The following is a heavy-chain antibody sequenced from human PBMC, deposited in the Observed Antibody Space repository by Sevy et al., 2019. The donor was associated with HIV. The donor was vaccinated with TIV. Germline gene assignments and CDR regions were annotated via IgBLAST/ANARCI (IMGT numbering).Heavy chain of an antibody. J-gene: IGHJ6*02. V-gene: IGHV1-69*13. Sequence: ASVKVSCKASGGTFSKYAITWVRQAPGQGLEWMGGIIPIFGKANYAQKFQDRVTITQDESTSTAYMELSSLRSEDTAVYYCARDRGFSSTSEYGMDVWGQGTTVTVSS. CDR3: ARDRGFSSTSEYGMDV. CDR1: GGTFSKYA. D-gene: IGHD2-2*01. CDR2: IIPIFGKA.